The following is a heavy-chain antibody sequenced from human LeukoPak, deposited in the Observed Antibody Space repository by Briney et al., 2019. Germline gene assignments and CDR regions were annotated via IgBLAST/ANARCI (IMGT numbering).Heavy chain of an antibody. J-gene: IGHJ5*02. CDR3: ARGRRGQRGNWFEP. CDR2: ISHRGNT. CDR1: GESFSAYY. D-gene: IGHD5-24*01. Sequence: NPSETLSLTCAVYGESFSAYYWAWIRQSPGKGLEWIGEISHRGNTNYNPSFKSRVTISVDTSENQFSLRLRSVTAADTAVYYCARGRRGQRGNWFEPWGPGTLVVVSS. V-gene: IGHV4-34*01.